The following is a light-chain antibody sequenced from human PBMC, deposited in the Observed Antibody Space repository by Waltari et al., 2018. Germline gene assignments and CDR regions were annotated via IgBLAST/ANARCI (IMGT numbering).Light chain of an antibody. CDR3: QSADTSGNYV. CDR2: KDT. CDR1: ALQTNH. J-gene: IGLJ1*01. Sequence: SYELTHTPSVSASPAQTARIPFSGDALQTNHAYWYQQKPGTAPVVVIYKDTQRPSGIPARFSSSTSGTTVTLTISGVQAEDEADYYCQSADTSGNYVFGPGTKVTVV. V-gene: IGLV3-25*03.